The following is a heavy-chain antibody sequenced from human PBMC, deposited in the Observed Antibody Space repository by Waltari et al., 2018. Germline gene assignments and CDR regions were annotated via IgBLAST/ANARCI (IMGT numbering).Heavy chain of an antibody. CDR3: ARIYGSGSPIPSVDY. V-gene: IGHV4-39*01. CDR1: GGSISRSNYY. CDR2: IEHGGST. Sequence: QLQLQESGPGLVKPSETLSLTCTASGGSISRSNYYWGWIRQPPGKGRDWIASIEHGGSTYYNPSLKSPVTISVDTSKNQFSLKLTSVTAADTAVYYCARIYGSGSPIPSVDYWGQGTLVTVSS. J-gene: IGHJ4*02. D-gene: IGHD3-10*01.